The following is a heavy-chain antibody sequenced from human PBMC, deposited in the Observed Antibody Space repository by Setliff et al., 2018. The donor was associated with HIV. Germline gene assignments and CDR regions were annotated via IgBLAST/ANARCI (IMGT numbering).Heavy chain of an antibody. CDR2: ITPSGDT. Sequence: PSETLSLTCAVYGVSVSGHYWGWFRQPPGKGLEWIGEITPSGDTIYTPSLNNRVIISVDTSKSQFSLNLSSVTAADTAVYYCATDPKGDGWAYFDSWGQGTLVTVSS. CDR3: ATDPKGDGWAYFDS. V-gene: IGHV4-34*01. D-gene: IGHD6-19*01. CDR1: GVSVSGHY. J-gene: IGHJ4*02.